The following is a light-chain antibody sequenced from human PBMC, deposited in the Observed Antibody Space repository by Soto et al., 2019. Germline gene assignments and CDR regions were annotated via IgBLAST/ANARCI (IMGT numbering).Light chain of an antibody. CDR3: QQCNNWPRT. V-gene: IGKV3-15*01. Sequence: EIVMTQSPATLSVSPGERVTLSCRASQSVSTNLAWYQQKAGQPPRLLIHGTSTRATGIPARFSGSGSGTEFTLTISSLQSEDFAVYFCQQCNNWPRTFGQGTKVDIK. J-gene: IGKJ1*01. CDR2: GTS. CDR1: QSVSTN.